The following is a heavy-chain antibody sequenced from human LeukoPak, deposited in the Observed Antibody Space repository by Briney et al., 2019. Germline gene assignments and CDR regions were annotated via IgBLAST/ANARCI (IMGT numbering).Heavy chain of an antibody. CDR3: ARHGFTMTPGAFDI. V-gene: IGHV4-39*01. D-gene: IGHD3-22*01. CDR1: GSSISSSSYY. CDR2: IYYSGST. Sequence: PSETLSLTCTVSGSSISSSSYYWGWIRQPPGKGLEWIGSIYYSGSTYYNPSLKSRVTISVDTSKNQFSLKLSSVTAADTAVYYCARHGFTMTPGAFDIWGQGTMVTVSS. J-gene: IGHJ3*02.